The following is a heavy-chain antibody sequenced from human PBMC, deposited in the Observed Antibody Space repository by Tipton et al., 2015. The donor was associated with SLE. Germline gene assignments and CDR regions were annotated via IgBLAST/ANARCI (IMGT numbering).Heavy chain of an antibody. J-gene: IGHJ5*02. Sequence: SLRLSCAASGFTFSSYEMNWVRQAPGKGLEWVSYISSSGSTIYYADSVKGRFTISRDNAKNSLYLQMNGLRAEDTAVYYCARDFVAAAGKGPHWFDPWGQGTLVTVSS. V-gene: IGHV3-48*03. D-gene: IGHD6-13*01. CDR3: ARDFVAAAGKGPHWFDP. CDR2: ISSSGSTI. CDR1: GFTFSSYE.